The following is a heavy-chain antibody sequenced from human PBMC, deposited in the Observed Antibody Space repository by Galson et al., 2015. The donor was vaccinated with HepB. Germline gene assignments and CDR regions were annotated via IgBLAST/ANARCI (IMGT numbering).Heavy chain of an antibody. CDR2: ISGSGGST. CDR3: AKDLEYDTSGLGICGFDS. J-gene: IGHJ4*02. V-gene: IGHV3-23*01. CDR1: GFTFTGYA. Sequence: SLRLSCAASGFTFTGYAMTWVRQTPGKGLEWVSAISGSGGSTYYADSVKGRFTISRDNSKNTLYLQMNSLRAEDTAVYYCAKDLEYDTSGLGICGFDSWGQGTLVTVSS. D-gene: IGHD3-22*01.